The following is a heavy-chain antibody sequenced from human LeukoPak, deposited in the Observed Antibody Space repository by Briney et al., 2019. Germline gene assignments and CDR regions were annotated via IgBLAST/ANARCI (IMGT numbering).Heavy chain of an antibody. V-gene: IGHV3-11*01. J-gene: IGHJ6*02. CDR1: GFTFSDYY. CDR3: ARDQAYYYYGMDV. CDR2: IISSGSTI. Sequence: GGSLRLSCAASGFTFSDYYMSWIRQAPGKALEWVSYIISSGSTIYYADSVKGRFTISRDNAKNSLYLQMNSLRAEDTAVYYCARDQAYYYYGMDVWGQGTTVTVSS.